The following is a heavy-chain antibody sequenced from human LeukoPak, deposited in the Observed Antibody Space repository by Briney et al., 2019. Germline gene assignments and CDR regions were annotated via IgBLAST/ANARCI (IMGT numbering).Heavy chain of an antibody. CDR1: GFTFSTYV. CDR3: ARDAGYCSGGSCYPGQFDY. J-gene: IGHJ4*02. D-gene: IGHD2-15*01. CDR2: IWHDGSNK. V-gene: IGHV3-33*01. Sequence: GGSLRLSCAASGFTFSTYVIHWVRQAPGKGLEWVALIWHDGSNKYYGDSVKDRFTISRDNSKNTLYLQMDSLRAEDTAVYYCARDAGYCSGGSCYPGQFDYWGQGTLVSVSS.